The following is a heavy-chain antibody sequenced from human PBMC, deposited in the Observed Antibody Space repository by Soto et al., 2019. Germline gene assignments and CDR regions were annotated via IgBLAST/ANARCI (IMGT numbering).Heavy chain of an antibody. D-gene: IGHD2-15*01. CDR2: IYYSGST. Sequence: SETLSLTCTVSGGSISSYYWSWIRQPPGKGLEWIGYIYYSGSTNYNPSLKSRVTISVDTSKNQFSLKLSSVTAADTAVYYCARGPKLEEPYSIDYWGQGTLVTVSS. CDR1: GGSISSYY. J-gene: IGHJ4*02. CDR3: ARGPKLEEPYSIDY. V-gene: IGHV4-59*01.